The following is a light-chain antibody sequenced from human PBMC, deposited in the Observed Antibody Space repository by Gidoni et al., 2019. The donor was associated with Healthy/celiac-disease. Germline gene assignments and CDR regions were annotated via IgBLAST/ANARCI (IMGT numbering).Light chain of an antibody. J-gene: IGKJ1*01. CDR2: WAS. V-gene: IGKV4-1*01. Sequence: DIVMTQSPDALAVSLGARATINCKSSQSVLYSANNKNYLAWYPQKPGQPPKLRIYWASTRESGVPDRFSGSGSGTDFTLTSSSLQAEDVAVYYCQQYYSTPWTFGQGTKVEIK. CDR3: QQYYSTPWT. CDR1: QSVLYSANNKNY.